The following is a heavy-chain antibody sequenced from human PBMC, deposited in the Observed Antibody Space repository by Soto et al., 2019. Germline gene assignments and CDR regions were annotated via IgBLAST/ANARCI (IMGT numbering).Heavy chain of an antibody. CDR2: IYYSGST. CDR3: ARLPSRDSSSWYSYGMDV. Sequence: QVQLQESGPGLVKPSQTLSLTCTVSGGSISSGGYYWSWIRQHPGKGLEWIGYIYYSGSTYYNPSLKSRVTISVDTSKNQFSLKLSSVTAADTAVYYCARLPSRDSSSWYSYGMDVWGQGTTVTVSS. CDR1: GGSISSGGYY. D-gene: IGHD6-13*01. J-gene: IGHJ6*02. V-gene: IGHV4-31*03.